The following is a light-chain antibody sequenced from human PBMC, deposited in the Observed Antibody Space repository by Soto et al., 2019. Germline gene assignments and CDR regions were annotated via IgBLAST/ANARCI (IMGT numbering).Light chain of an antibody. CDR1: SSDVGGYNY. J-gene: IGLJ2*01. CDR3: SSYTGSSIL. Sequence: QSVLTQPASVSGSPGQSITISCTGTSSDVGGYNYVSWYQQHPGKAPKLMIYEVRHRPSGVSNRFSGSKSGNTASLTISGLQAEDEADYYCSSYTGSSILFGGGTKLTVL. V-gene: IGLV2-14*01. CDR2: EVR.